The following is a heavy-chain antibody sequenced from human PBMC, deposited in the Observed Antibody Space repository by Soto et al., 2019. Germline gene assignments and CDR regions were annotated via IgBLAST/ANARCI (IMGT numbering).Heavy chain of an antibody. CDR3: AKDWSFVDNGYAFDI. Sequence: GRSLRLSCAASGFTFSSYVMHWVRQAPGNGLEWVAGISYDGSNKYYAESVKGRFTLARDNSNTSLYLQMNSLRAEDTAVYYCAKDWSFVDNGYAFDIWGQGTMVTVSS. CDR1: GFTFSSYV. V-gene: IGHV3-30*18. D-gene: IGHD3-3*02. CDR2: ISYDGSNK. J-gene: IGHJ3*02.